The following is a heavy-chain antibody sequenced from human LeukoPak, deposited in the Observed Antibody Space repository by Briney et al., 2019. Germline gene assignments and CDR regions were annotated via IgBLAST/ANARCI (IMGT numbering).Heavy chain of an antibody. Sequence: SETLSLTCAVYGGSFSGYYWSWIRQPPGKGLEGIGEINHSGSTNYNPSLKSRVTISVDTSKNQFSLKLSSVTAADTAVYYCARGSYRVVPAAALYYYYYMDVRGKGTTVTVSS. V-gene: IGHV4-34*01. CDR3: ARGSYRVVPAAALYYYYYMDV. D-gene: IGHD2-2*01. CDR1: GGSFSGYY. CDR2: INHSGST. J-gene: IGHJ6*03.